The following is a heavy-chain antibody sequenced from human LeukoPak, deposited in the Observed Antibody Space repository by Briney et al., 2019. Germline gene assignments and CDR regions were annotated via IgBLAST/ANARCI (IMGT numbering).Heavy chain of an antibody. Sequence: RGSLRLSCGVSGFTLSNYWMHWVRQAPGKGLVWVSHINGDGENTNYADSVKGRFTISRDNAKNTLYLQMNSLRVEDTAVYYCARGGVVAAVDYCGQGTLVTVSS. J-gene: IGHJ4*02. V-gene: IGHV3-74*01. CDR1: GFTLSNYW. D-gene: IGHD2-15*01. CDR3: ARGGVVAAVDY. CDR2: INGDGENT.